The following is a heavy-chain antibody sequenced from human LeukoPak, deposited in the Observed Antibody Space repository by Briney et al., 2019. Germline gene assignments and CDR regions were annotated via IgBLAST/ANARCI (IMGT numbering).Heavy chain of an antibody. D-gene: IGHD3-22*01. CDR3: ARAGYYYDSSGYSDFDY. V-gene: IGHV1-2*02. J-gene: IGHJ4*02. CDR2: INPNSGGT. Sequence: GASVKVSCKASGYTFTGYYMHWVRQAPGPGLEWMGWINPNSGGTNYAQKFQGRVTMTRDTSISTAYMELSRLRSDDTAVYYCARAGYYYDSSGYSDFDYWGQGTLVTVSS. CDR1: GYTFTGYY.